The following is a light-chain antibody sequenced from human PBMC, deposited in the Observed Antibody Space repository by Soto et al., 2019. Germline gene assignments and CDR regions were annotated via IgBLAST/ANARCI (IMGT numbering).Light chain of an antibody. CDR1: SSNIGAGYD. CDR3: QSYDTSLNVVL. V-gene: IGLV1-40*01. Sequence: QAVVTQPPSVSGAPGQRVTISCTGSSSNIGAGYDVHWYQQLPGAAXXXXXYGNXXXPXXXXXXXXXSXXXXXXXXXXXGLXAEDEADYYCQSYDTSLNVVLFGGGTKLTVL. CDR2: GNX. J-gene: IGLJ2*01.